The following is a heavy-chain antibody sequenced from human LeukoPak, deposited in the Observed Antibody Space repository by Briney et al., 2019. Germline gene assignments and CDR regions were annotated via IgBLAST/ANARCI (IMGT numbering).Heavy chain of an antibody. CDR1: GYSISSGYY. D-gene: IGHD4-17*01. J-gene: IGHJ4*02. CDR3: ASIGGTVRDS. CDR2: IYHSGST. V-gene: IGHV4-38-2*02. Sequence: SETLSLTCTVSGYSISSGYYWGWIRQPPGKGLEWIGSIYHSGSTYYNPSLKSRVTISVDTSKNQFSLRLTSVTAADTAVYYCASIGGTVRDSWGQGTLVTVSS.